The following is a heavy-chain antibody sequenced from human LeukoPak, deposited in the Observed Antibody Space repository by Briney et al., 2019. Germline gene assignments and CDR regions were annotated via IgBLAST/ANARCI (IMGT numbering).Heavy chain of an antibody. D-gene: IGHD1-26*01. CDR3: ARDREVIVGATRISAYYGMDV. CDR2: INPNSGGT. J-gene: IGHJ6*02. Sequence: ASVKVSCKASGYTFTGYYMHWVRQAPGQGLEWMGWINPNSGGTNYAQKFQGRVTMTRDTSISTAYMELSSLRSEDTAVYYCARDREVIVGATRISAYYGMDVWGQGTTVTVSS. CDR1: GYTFTGYY. V-gene: IGHV1-2*02.